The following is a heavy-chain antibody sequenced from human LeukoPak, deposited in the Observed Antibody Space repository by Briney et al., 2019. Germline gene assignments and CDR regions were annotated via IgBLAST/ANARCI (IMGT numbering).Heavy chain of an antibody. Sequence: GGSLRLSCAASGFTFSSYSMNWVRQAPGKGLEWVSSISSSSSYIYYADSVKGRFTISRDNPGNVVYLQMDSLRAEDTAVYYCTRVAQSGPTGWFDPWGQGTLVTVSS. CDR3: TRVAQSGPTGWFDP. CDR1: GFTFSSYS. V-gene: IGHV3-21*01. CDR2: ISSSSSYI. J-gene: IGHJ5*02. D-gene: IGHD1-1*01.